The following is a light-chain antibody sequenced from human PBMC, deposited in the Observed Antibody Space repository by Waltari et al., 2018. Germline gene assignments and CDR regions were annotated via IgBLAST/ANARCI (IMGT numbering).Light chain of an antibody. CDR3: QSYDSNLVL. J-gene: IGLJ2*01. V-gene: IGLV1-40*01. Sequence: QSVLTQPPSVSGAPGQRVTISCTGSSSNIGAGFDVHWYQQLPGTAPKLLIYRNNNQPSGVPDRFSGSKSGTSASLAITGLQAEDEADYYCQSYDSNLVLFGGGTKLTVL. CDR1: SSNIGAGFD. CDR2: RNN.